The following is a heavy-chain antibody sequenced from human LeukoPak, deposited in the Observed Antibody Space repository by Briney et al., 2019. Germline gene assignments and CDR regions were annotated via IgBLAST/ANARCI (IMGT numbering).Heavy chain of an antibody. V-gene: IGHV4-34*01. Sequence: SETLSLTCAVYGGSFSGYYWSWIRQPPGKGLEWIGEINHSGSTNYNPSLKSRVTISVDTTKNQFSLKLSSVTAADTAVYYCARAFTFRREKPKENWFDPWGQGTLVTVSS. D-gene: IGHD3-16*01. CDR2: INHSGST. CDR3: ARAFTFRREKPKENWFDP. CDR1: GGSFSGYY. J-gene: IGHJ5*02.